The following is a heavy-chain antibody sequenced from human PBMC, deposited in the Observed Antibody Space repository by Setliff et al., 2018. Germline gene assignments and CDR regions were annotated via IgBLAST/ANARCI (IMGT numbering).Heavy chain of an antibody. D-gene: IGHD1-1*01. CDR2: INHSGST. CDR1: GGSFSGYY. Sequence: SETLSLTCAVYGGSFSGYYWSWIRQPPGKGLEWIGEINHSGSTNYNQSLKSRVTLSVDTSKNHLSLNLTSVTAADTAVYYCARDVWGAGTGWFDPWGLGILVTVSS. J-gene: IGHJ5*02. CDR3: ARDVWGAGTGWFDP. V-gene: IGHV4-34*01.